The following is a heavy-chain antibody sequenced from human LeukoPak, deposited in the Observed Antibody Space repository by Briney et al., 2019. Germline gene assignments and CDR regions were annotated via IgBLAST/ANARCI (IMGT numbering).Heavy chain of an antibody. J-gene: IGHJ4*02. V-gene: IGHV4-59*08. CDR1: GGSISSYY. CDR3: ARLKTGGFFDLDY. Sequence: KPSETLSLTCTVSGGSISSYYWSWIRQPPGKGLEWIGYIYYSGSTNYNPSLKSRVTISVDTSKNQFSLKLSSVTAADTAVYYCARLKTGGFFDLDYWGQGTLVTVSS. D-gene: IGHD1-1*01. CDR2: IYYSGST.